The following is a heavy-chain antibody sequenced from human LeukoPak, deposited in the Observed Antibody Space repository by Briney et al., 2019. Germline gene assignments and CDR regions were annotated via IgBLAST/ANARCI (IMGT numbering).Heavy chain of an antibody. V-gene: IGHV3-23*01. CDR2: ISGSGGST. CDR1: GFTFSSYA. J-gene: IGHJ6*03. CDR3: AKAVYYYYCMDV. Sequence: PGGSLRLSCAASGFTFSSYAVSWVRQAPGKGLEWVSAISGSGGSTYYADSVKGRFTISRDNSKNTLYLQMNSLRAEDTAVYYCAKAVYYYYCMDVWGKGTTVTVSS.